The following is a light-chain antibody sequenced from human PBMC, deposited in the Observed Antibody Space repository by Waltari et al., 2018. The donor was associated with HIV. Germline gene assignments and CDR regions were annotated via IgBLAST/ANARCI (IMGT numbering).Light chain of an antibody. V-gene: IGLV2-14*01. CDR1: SRDVGGYNY. Sequence: QSALTQPASVSGSPGQSITISCTGTSRDVGGYNYVSWYQQHPAKAPKLLIYAVSNRPSVVSKRFSGSKSGTTSSLTISGLQTEDEADYYCTSYTSSSTVVFGGGTKLAVL. CDR3: TSYTSSSTVV. J-gene: IGLJ2*01. CDR2: AVS.